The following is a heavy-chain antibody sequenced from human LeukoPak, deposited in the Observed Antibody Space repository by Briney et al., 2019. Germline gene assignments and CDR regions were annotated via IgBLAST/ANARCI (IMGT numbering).Heavy chain of an antibody. V-gene: IGHV3-43*02. CDR3: AKDRKNGYSLDY. D-gene: IGHD5-24*01. Sequence: GGSLRLYCAASGFTFDDYAVHWVRQAPGKGLEWVSLISGDGGSTYYADSVKGRFTISRDNSKNSLYLQMNSLRTEDTALYYCAKDRKNGYSLDYWGQGTLVTVSS. CDR1: GFTFDDYA. J-gene: IGHJ4*02. CDR2: ISGDGGST.